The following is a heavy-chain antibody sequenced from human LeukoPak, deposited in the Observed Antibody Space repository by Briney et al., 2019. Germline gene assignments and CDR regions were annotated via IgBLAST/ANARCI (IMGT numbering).Heavy chain of an antibody. J-gene: IGHJ4*02. CDR2: INHNGDTA. CDR3: ARRAGAYSPPSDC. Sequence: GGSLTLSCAASGFTFSSYGMSWVRQPPGKGLEWVSGINHNGDTAYYAALVKGRFIFSSATSNKSPYLQITSPTADATAVYYCARRAGAYSPPSDCGSEGTLVTL. V-gene: IGHV3-23*01. D-gene: IGHD4/OR15-4a*01. CDR1: GFTFSSYG.